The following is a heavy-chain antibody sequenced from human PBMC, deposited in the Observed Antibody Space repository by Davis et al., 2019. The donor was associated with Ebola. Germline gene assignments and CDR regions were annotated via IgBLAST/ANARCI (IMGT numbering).Heavy chain of an antibody. V-gene: IGHV3-30-3*01. CDR2: MSYNGVDQ. Sequence: GESLKISCAASGFSFGSYAMHWVRQGPAKGLEWVAIMSYNGVDQYYADSVRGRFTISRDNSKNMLYLQMNSLRPEDTAMYFCARAGYSTSILYRRHMDVWGKGTMVTVSS. J-gene: IGHJ6*03. CDR1: GFSFGSYA. CDR3: ARAGYSTSILYRRHMDV. D-gene: IGHD6-13*01.